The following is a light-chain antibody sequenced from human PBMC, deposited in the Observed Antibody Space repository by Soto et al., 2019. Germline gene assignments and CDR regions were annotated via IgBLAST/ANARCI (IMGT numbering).Light chain of an antibody. Sequence: SVLTQPPSASGSPGQSVAISCTGTSSDVGGYNYVSWYQQHPGKAPKLMIYEVNKRPSGVPDRLSGSKSGNTASLTVSGLQAEDGADYYCSSYAGSSNVFGTGTKVTV. CDR3: SSYAGSSNV. CDR2: EVN. J-gene: IGLJ1*01. V-gene: IGLV2-8*01. CDR1: SSDVGGYNY.